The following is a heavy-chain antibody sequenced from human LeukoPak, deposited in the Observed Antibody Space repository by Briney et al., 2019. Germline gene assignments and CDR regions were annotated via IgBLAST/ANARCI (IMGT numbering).Heavy chain of an antibody. CDR2: SYSGGSS. CDR1: GGSISSSSYY. CDR3: AREEHYRRYFAL. V-gene: IGHV3-53*01. J-gene: IGHJ2*01. Sequence: ETLSLTCTVPGGSISSSSYYWGWVRQAPGKGLEWVSVSYSGGSSYYADSVKGRFTISRDNSKNTLYLQMITLRAEDTAVYFCAREEHYRRYFALWGRGTLVTVSS. D-gene: IGHD3-16*02.